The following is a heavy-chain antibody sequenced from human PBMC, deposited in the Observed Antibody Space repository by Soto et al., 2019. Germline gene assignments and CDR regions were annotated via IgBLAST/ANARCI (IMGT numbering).Heavy chain of an antibody. Sequence: QVQLVQSGAEVKKPGASVKVSCKVSGYTLTELSMHWVRQAPGKGLEWMGGFDPEDGETIYAQKFQGRVTMTEDTSTDTAYMELSSLRSEDTAVYYCATARSRSYGDYSHFTSPFDYWGQGTLVTVSS. J-gene: IGHJ4*02. CDR3: ATARSRSYGDYSHFTSPFDY. V-gene: IGHV1-24*01. D-gene: IGHD4-17*01. CDR2: FDPEDGET. CDR1: GYTLTELS.